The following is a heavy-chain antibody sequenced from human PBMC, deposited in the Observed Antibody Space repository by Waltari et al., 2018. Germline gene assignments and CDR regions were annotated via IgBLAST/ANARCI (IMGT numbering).Heavy chain of an antibody. J-gene: IGHJ3*02. CDR2: ISSSSSFI. Sequence: EVQLVESGGGLVKPGGSLRLSCAASGFTFSSYSMNWVRQAPGKGLEWVSSISSSSSFIYYADSLKGRFTISRDNAKNSLYLQMNSLRAEDTAVYYCARDLLTGTTGHDAFDIWGQGTMVTVSS. CDR1: GFTFSSYS. CDR3: ARDLLTGTTGHDAFDI. D-gene: IGHD1-7*01. V-gene: IGHV3-21*01.